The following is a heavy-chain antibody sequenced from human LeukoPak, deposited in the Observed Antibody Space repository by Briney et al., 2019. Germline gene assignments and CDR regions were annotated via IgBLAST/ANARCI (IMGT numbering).Heavy chain of an antibody. CDR1: GFTFSSCA. CDR3: ARATAPYFYMDV. V-gene: IGHV3-30*04. J-gene: IGHJ6*03. CDR2: ISYDGSVL. Sequence: GESLKISCAASGFTFSSCAMHWVRQAPGKGLEWVSVISYDGSVLYYADSVKGRLTISRDNSKNALYLQMNSLRTEDTAVYYCARATAPYFYMDVWGKGTTVTISS. D-gene: IGHD2-21*02.